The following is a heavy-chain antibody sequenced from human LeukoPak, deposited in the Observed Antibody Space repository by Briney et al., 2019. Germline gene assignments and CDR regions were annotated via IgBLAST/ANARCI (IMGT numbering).Heavy chain of an antibody. Sequence: SETLSLSCTVSGGSISSSSYYWGWIRQPPGKGLEWIGSIYYSGSTYYNPSHKSRVTISVDTSKNQFSLKLSSVTAADTAVYYCARHPGAITIFGVVSPKGYYYMDVWGKGTTVTVSS. CDR2: IYYSGST. D-gene: IGHD3-3*01. CDR1: GGSISSSSYY. J-gene: IGHJ6*03. V-gene: IGHV4-39*01. CDR3: ARHPGAITIFGVVSPKGYYYMDV.